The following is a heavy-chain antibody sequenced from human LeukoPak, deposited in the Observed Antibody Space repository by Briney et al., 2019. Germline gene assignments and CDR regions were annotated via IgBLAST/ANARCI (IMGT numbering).Heavy chain of an antibody. Sequence: GASVKVSCKAPGYTFTGYYMHWVRQAPGQGLEWMGCINPNSGGTNYAQKFQGRVTMTRDTSISTAYMELSRLRSDDTAVYYCARDRVVVVPAATRSSHYYYYGMDVWGQGTTVTVSS. V-gene: IGHV1-2*02. CDR3: ARDRVVVVPAATRSSHYYYYGMDV. CDR1: GYTFTGYY. J-gene: IGHJ6*02. D-gene: IGHD2-2*01. CDR2: INPNSGGT.